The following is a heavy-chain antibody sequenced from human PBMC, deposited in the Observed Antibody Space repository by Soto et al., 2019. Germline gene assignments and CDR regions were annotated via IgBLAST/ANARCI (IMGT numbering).Heavy chain of an antibody. V-gene: IGHV4-59*01. Sequence: SETLSLTCTVSGGSISSYYWSWIRQPPGKGLEWIGYIYYSGSTNYNPSLKSRVTISVDTSKNQFSLKLSSVTAADTAVYYCARIRPNANFDYWGQGTLVTVSS. D-gene: IGHD2-8*01. J-gene: IGHJ4*02. CDR1: GGSISSYY. CDR2: IYYSGST. CDR3: ARIRPNANFDY.